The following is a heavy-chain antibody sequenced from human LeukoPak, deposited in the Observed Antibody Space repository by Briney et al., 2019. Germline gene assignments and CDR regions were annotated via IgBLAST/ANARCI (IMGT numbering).Heavy chain of an antibody. CDR3: TTDLSWEPLDY. CDR1: GFTFSNAW. CDR2: IKSKTDGGAT. J-gene: IGHJ4*02. V-gene: IGHV3-15*01. D-gene: IGHD1-26*01. Sequence: GGSLRLSCAASGFTFSNAWMSWVRQAPGKGLEWVGRIKSKTDGGATDYAAPVKGRFTISRDDSKNTLYLQMNSLKTEDTAVYYCTTDLSWEPLDYWGQGTLVTVSS.